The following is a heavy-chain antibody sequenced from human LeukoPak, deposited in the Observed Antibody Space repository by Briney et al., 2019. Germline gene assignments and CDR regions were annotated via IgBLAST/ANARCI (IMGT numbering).Heavy chain of an antibody. CDR3: ARDQSARDYYYMDV. CDR1: GFTLSSHG. Sequence: GRSLRLSCVASGFTLSSHGIHWVRQAPAKGLAWVAVISYDGGNKFYEDSVRGRFTVSRDNSKNTLYLEMNNLRAEDTAVYYCARDQSARDYYYMDVWGKGTTVTVSS. CDR2: ISYDGGNK. D-gene: IGHD3-3*01. J-gene: IGHJ6*03. V-gene: IGHV3-30*03.